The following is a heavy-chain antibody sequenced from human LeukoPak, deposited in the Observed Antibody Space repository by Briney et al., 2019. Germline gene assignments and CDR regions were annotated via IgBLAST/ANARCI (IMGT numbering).Heavy chain of an antibody. CDR3: ARGRRTTVPFDI. V-gene: IGHV4-34*01. Sequence: KASETLSLTCAVYGGSFSGYYWSWIRQPPGKGLEWIGEINHSGSTNYNPSLKSRVTISVDTSKNQFSLKLSSVTAADTAVYYYARGRRTTVPFDIWGQGTMVTVSS. CDR1: GGSFSGYY. J-gene: IGHJ3*02. D-gene: IGHD4-17*01. CDR2: INHSGST.